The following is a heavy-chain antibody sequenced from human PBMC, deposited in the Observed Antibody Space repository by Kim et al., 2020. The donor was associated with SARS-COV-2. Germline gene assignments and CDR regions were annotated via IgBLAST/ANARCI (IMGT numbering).Heavy chain of an antibody. D-gene: IGHD6-19*01. V-gene: IGHV4-34*01. Sequence: SETLSLTCAVYGGSFSGYYWSWIRQPPGKGLEWIGEINHSGGTNYNPSLKSRVTISVDTSKNRFSLKLTSVIAADTAVYYCARVFRGGWHPPFDYWGQGT. CDR3: ARVFRGGWHPPFDY. J-gene: IGHJ4*02. CDR1: GGSFSGYY. CDR2: INHSGGT.